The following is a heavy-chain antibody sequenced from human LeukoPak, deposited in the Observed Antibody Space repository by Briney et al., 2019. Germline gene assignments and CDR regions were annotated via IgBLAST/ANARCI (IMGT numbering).Heavy chain of an antibody. D-gene: IGHD3-3*01. V-gene: IGHV4-59*01. CDR2: IYYSGST. CDR3: ARCLGDRITIFGVAYYYYYMDV. Sequence: PSETLSLTCTVSGGSISSYYWSWIRQPPGKGLEWIGYIYYSGSTNYNPSLKSRVTISVDTSKNQFSLKLSSVTAADTAVYYCARCLGDRITIFGVAYYYYYMDVWGKGTTVTVSS. J-gene: IGHJ6*03. CDR1: GGSISSYY.